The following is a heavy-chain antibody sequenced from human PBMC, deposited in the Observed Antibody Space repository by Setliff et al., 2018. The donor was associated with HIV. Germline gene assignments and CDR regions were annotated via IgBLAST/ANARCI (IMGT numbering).Heavy chain of an antibody. CDR1: GYTFTNYA. J-gene: IGHJ3*02. CDR3: ARIFLRGLQYGGLDI. Sequence: ASVKVSCKASGYTFTNYAIHWVRQAPGLGLEWMGWINDGNGNTKYSQNFQGRVTITRDTSSTTSYMELSGLKSEDTAVYYCARIFLRGLQYGGLDIWGQGTLVTVSS. D-gene: IGHD4-4*01. V-gene: IGHV1-3*01. CDR2: INDGNGNT.